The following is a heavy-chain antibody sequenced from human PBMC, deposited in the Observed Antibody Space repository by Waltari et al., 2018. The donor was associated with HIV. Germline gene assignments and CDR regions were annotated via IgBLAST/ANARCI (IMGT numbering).Heavy chain of an antibody. CDR2: IIPILGIA. V-gene: IGHV1-69*02. J-gene: IGHJ5*02. D-gene: IGHD2-2*01. CDR3: ASAAQLPGWFDP. Sequence: QVQLVQSGAEVKKPGSSVKVSCKASGGTFSSYTISWVRQVPGQGLEWMGRIIPILGIANYAQKFQGRVTITADKSTSTAYMELSSLRSEDTAVYYCASAAQLPGWFDPWGQGTLVTVSS. CDR1: GGTFSSYT.